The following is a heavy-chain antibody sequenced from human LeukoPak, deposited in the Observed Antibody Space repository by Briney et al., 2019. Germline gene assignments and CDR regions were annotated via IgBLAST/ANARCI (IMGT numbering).Heavy chain of an antibody. J-gene: IGHJ4*02. D-gene: IGHD3-10*01. V-gene: IGHV3-23*01. CDR2: ISGSGGST. CDR1: GXTFSSYA. Sequence: PGGSLRLSCAASGXTFSSYAMSWVRQAPGKGLEWVSVISGSGGSTYYADAVKGRFTISRDNSKNTLYLQMNSLRAEDTAVYYCAKGAYYYGSGSYYAFDYWGQGTLVTVSS. CDR3: AKGAYYYGSGSYYAFDY.